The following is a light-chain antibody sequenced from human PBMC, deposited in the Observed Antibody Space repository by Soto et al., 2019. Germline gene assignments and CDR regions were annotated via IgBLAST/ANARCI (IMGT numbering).Light chain of an antibody. V-gene: IGKV1-39*01. Sequence: DVEITQSPSSLSASVGDRVTITCRASQSISIYLNWYQQKTGIVYKLLIYAASSLQSGVPSRFSGSGSGTDFTLTISSLQPEDFATYYCQPSYRTPISFGQGTRL. CDR2: AAS. J-gene: IGKJ5*01. CDR3: QPSYRTPIS. CDR1: QSISIY.